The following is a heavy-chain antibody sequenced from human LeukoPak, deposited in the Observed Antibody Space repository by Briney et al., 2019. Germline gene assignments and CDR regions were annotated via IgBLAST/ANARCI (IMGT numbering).Heavy chain of an antibody. D-gene: IGHD1-1*01. CDR1: GGSIRGYY. J-gene: IGHJ4*02. CDR2: IYSSGST. CDR3: ARDRGTWNDDGFDY. Sequence: PSETLSLTCNVSGGSIRGYYWSWIRQPPGKGLEWIGYIYSSGSTNYNPSLKSRVTMSVDTSKNQFSLKLSSVTAADTAVYYCARDRGTWNDDGFDYWGQGTLVTVSS. V-gene: IGHV4-59*12.